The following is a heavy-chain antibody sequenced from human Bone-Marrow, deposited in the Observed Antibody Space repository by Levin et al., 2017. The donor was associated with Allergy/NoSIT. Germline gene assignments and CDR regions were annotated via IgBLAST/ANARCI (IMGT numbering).Heavy chain of an antibody. Sequence: PGGSLRLSCAASGFSFSVYSMSWVRQAPGKGLEWFSYISSGSHAIYYADSVKGRFTISRDNAKNSLYLQMNSLRDEDTAVYYCARGSKGGDDYDDFFDFWGQGTLVTVSS. V-gene: IGHV3-48*02. CDR1: GFSFSVYS. CDR3: ARGSKGGDDYDDFFDF. J-gene: IGHJ4*02. CDR2: ISSGSHAI. D-gene: IGHD4-17*01.